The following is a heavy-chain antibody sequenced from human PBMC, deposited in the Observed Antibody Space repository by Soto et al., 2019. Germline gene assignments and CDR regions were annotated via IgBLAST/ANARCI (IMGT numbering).Heavy chain of an antibody. CDR3: ARCPQPADTADPYAVAL. D-gene: IGHD5-18*01. CDR1: GGTFSRSG. CDR2: IVHRVDTT. Sequence: QVQLVQSGTEVKKPGASVQFSCKSSGGTFSRSGFHWVRQAPGQVLEWMGMIVHRVDTTNYAQKSQARVTISADPCTSTLYMELRSLISEDTDVYDCARCPQPADTADPYAVALWGPGTRVIVSS. V-gene: IGHV1-69*18. J-gene: IGHJ6*02.